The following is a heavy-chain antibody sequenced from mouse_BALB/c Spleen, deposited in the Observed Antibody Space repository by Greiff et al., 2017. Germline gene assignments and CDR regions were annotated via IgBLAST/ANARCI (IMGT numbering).Heavy chain of an antibody. V-gene: IGHV5-17*02. CDR3: ARNSHFDY. Sequence: EVHLVESGGGLVQPGGSRKLSCAASGFTFSSFGMHWVRQAPEKGLEWVAYISSGSSTIYYADTVKGRFTISRDNPKNTLFLQMTSLRSEDTAMYYCARNSHFDYWGQGTTLTVSS. J-gene: IGHJ2*01. CDR1: GFTFSSFG. CDR2: ISSGSSTI.